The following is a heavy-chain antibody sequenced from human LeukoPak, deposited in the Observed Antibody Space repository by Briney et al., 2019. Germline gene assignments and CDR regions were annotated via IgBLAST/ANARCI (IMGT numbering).Heavy chain of an antibody. CDR2: ISYDGSKN. CDR1: GFTFSNFP. V-gene: IGHV3-30-3*01. CDR3: ARKNNAFDI. J-gene: IGHJ3*02. Sequence: GGSLRLSCAASGFTFSNFPMHWVRQAPGKGLEWVAVISYDGSKNYYADSVKGRLTISRDNAKNTLSLQMNSLKPEDTAVYYCARKNNAFDIWGQGTMVTVSS.